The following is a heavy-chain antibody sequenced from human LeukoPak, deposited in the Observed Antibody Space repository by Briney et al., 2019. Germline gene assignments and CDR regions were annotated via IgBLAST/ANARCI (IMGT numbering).Heavy chain of an antibody. J-gene: IGHJ4*02. CDR3: ARALPITIFGVAETAPPDY. V-gene: IGHV3-23*01. Sequence: GGSLRLSCAASGLTFSSYAMSWVRQAPGKGLEWVSAISGSGGSTYYADSVKGRFTISRDNSKNTLYLQMNSLRAEDTAVYYCARALPITIFGVAETAPPDYWGQGTLVTVSS. CDR1: GLTFSSYA. CDR2: ISGSGGST. D-gene: IGHD3-3*01.